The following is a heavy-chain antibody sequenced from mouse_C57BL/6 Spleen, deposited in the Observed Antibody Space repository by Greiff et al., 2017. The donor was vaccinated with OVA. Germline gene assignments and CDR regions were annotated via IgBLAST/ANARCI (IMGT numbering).Heavy chain of an antibody. J-gene: IGHJ4*01. V-gene: IGHV1-55*01. Sequence: QVQLQQPGAELVKPGASVKMSCKASGYTFTSYWITWVKQRPGQGLEWIGDIYPGSGSTNYNEKFKSKATLTVDTSSSTAYMQLSSLTSEDSAVYYCARRDYYGSSPRAMDYWGQGTSVTVSS. CDR3: ARRDYYGSSPRAMDY. CDR2: IYPGSGST. D-gene: IGHD1-1*01. CDR1: GYTFTSYW.